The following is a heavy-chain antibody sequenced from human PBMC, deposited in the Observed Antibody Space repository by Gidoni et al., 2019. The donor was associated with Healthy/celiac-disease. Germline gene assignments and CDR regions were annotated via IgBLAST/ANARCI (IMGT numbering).Heavy chain of an antibody. Sequence: EVQLVESGGGLVQPGRSLRLACTASGFTFGAYAMSWVRQAPGKGLEWVGFMRSKAYGGTTEYAASVKGRFTISRDDSKSNAYLQMNSLKTEDTAVYYCTRVEEPYYYGMDVWGQGTTVTVSS. CDR1: GFTFGAYA. V-gene: IGHV3-49*04. D-gene: IGHD1-1*01. CDR2: MRSKAYGGTT. J-gene: IGHJ6*02. CDR3: TRVEEPYYYGMDV.